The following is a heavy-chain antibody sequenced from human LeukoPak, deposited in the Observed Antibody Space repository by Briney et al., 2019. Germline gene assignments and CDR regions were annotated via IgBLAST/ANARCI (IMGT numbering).Heavy chain of an antibody. CDR1: GFTFSSYA. CDR2: ISGAGDGT. CDR3: AKDLGKDSGGYGYFGY. J-gene: IGHJ4*02. D-gene: IGHD3-22*01. Sequence: GGSLRLSCAASGFTFSSYAMSWVRQAPGKGLGWVSTISGAGDGTYYAESLKGRLTISRDNSKNTLYLEMNSLRAEKTAIYYCAKDLGKDSGGYGYFGYWGQGTLVTVSS. V-gene: IGHV3-23*01.